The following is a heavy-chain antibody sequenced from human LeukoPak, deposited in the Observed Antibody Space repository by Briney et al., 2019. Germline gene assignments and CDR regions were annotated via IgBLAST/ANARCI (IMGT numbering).Heavy chain of an antibody. J-gene: IGHJ3*02. CDR1: GGSISSSSYH. V-gene: IGHV4-39*07. CDR3: ARGIRWSDAFDI. CDR2: IYYSGST. D-gene: IGHD4-23*01. Sequence: SETLSLTCTVSGGSISSSSYHWGWIRQPPGKGLEWIGSIYYSGSTYYNPSLKSRVTISVDTSKNQFSLKLSSVTAADTAVYYCARGIRWSDAFDIWGQGTMVTVSS.